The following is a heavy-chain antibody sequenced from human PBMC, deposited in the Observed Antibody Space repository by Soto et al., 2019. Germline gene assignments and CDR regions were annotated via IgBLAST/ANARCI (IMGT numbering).Heavy chain of an antibody. CDR2: IYHSGST. J-gene: IGHJ4*02. V-gene: IGHV4-4*02. Sequence: QVQLQESGPGLVKPSGTLSLTCAVSGGSFSSSNWWGWVRHPPGKGLQWIGEIYHSGSTNDTPSLKSRLTISGDKSRNQSSLKLSSVTAADTAVDYCARRWGEGRVDHWGQGTLVTVSS. D-gene: IGHD3-10*01. CDR1: GGSFSSSNW. CDR3: ARRWGEGRVDH.